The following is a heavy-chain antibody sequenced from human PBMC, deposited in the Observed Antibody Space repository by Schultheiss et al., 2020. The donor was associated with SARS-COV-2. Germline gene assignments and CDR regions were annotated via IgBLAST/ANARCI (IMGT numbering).Heavy chain of an antibody. V-gene: IGHV4-30-4*01. J-gene: IGHJ4*02. Sequence: SETLSLTCTVSGGSISSGDYYWSWIRQPPGKGLEWIGDVFYTGSTSYNPSLKTRVSISVDTSKNRFSLNLRSVTAADTAVYYCARQDEYWGQGTLVTVSS. CDR1: GGSISSGDYY. CDR2: VFYTGST. CDR3: ARQDEY.